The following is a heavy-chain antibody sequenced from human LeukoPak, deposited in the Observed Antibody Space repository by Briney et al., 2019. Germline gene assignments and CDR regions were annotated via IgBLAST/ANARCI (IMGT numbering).Heavy chain of an antibody. CDR1: GGSINNYY. V-gene: IGHV4-59*01. CDR2: IYYSGST. D-gene: IGHD5-12*01. J-gene: IGHJ4*02. Sequence: PSETLSLSCTVSGGSINNYYWNWIRQPPGKGLEWIGYIYYSGSTNYNPSLKSRVTISVDTSKNQFSLRLTSVTAADTAVYYCARGFDSKSTYFDYWGQGTLVTVPS. CDR3: ARGFDSKSTYFDY.